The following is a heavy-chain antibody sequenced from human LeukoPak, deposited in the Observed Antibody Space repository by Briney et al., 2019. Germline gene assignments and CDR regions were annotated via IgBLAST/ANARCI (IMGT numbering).Heavy chain of an antibody. J-gene: IGHJ4*02. D-gene: IGHD2-2*01. Sequence: PGGSLRLSCAASGFTFSSYGMHWVRQAPGKGLQWVSYISSSSSTIYYADSVKGRFTISRDNAKNSLYLQMNSLRAEDTSVYYCTVEIGTSQGGYCGSPNCQIWGQGALVIVSS. V-gene: IGHV3-48*04. CDR2: ISSSSSTI. CDR3: TVEIGTSQGGYCGSPNCQI. CDR1: GFTFSSYG.